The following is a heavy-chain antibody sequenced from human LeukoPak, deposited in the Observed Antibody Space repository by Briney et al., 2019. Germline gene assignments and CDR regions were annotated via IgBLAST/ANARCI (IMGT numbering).Heavy chain of an antibody. J-gene: IGHJ4*02. D-gene: IGHD3-3*01. CDR2: IWSDGSHK. CDR3: ASRNTYYDFWSGYYFDY. CDR1: GFPFSHYG. Sequence: SGGSLRLSCAASGFPFSHYGIHWVRQPPGKGLEWVAVIWSDGSHKYYADSVKGRFTISRDNSKNTLYLQMNSLRAEDTAVYYCASRNTYYDFWSGYYFDYWGQGTLVTVSS. V-gene: IGHV3-33*01.